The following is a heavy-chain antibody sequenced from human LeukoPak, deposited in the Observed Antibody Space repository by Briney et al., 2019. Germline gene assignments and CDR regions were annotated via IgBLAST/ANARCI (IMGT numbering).Heavy chain of an antibody. Sequence: GGSLRLSCAASGFTFSSYEMNWVRQAPGKGLEWVLYISSSGSTIYYADSVKGRFTISRDNTKNSLYLQMNSLRAEDTAVYYCARDGGSAWFFRCWGQGTLVTVSS. CDR1: GFTFSSYE. CDR3: ARDGGSAWFFRC. J-gene: IGHJ4*02. CDR2: ISSSGSTI. V-gene: IGHV3-48*03. D-gene: IGHD6-19*01.